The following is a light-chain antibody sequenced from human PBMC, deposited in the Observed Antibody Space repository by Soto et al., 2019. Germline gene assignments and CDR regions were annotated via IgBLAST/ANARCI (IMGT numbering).Light chain of an antibody. CDR1: SSNIGSNT. CDR2: SNN. Sequence: QSVLTQPPSASGTPGLRVTISCSGSSSNIGSNTVNWYQQLPGTAPKLLIYSNNQRPSGVPDRFSGSKSGTSASLAISGLQSEDEADYYCAAWDDSLSGPVFGGGTKVTVL. J-gene: IGLJ2*01. CDR3: AAWDDSLSGPV. V-gene: IGLV1-44*01.